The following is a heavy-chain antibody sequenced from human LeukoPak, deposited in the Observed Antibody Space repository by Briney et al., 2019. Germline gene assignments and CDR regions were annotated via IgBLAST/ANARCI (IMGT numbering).Heavy chain of an antibody. CDR3: ARGQRFFDY. V-gene: IGHV4-4*09. J-gene: IGHJ4*02. CDR2: TYTSGST. CDR1: GASVSSSY. Sequence: KSSETLSLTCSVSGASVSSSYWSWIRQSPGTGLEWIAYTYTSGSTNYNPSLKSRVTMSVDMSENQLSLKLSSVAAADTAVYYCARGQRFFDYWGQGSLVTVYS.